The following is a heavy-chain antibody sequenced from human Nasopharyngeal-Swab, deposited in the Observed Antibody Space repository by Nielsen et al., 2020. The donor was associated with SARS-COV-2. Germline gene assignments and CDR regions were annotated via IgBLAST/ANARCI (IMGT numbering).Heavy chain of an antibody. Sequence: SETLSLTCAVYGGSFSGYYWSWIRQPAGKGLEWIGRIYTSGSTNYNPSLKSRVTMSVDTSKNQFSLKLSSVTAADTAVYYCARDGEIAAAPYYYYYYYGMDVWGQGTTVTVSS. CDR1: GGSFSGYY. J-gene: IGHJ6*02. D-gene: IGHD6-13*01. CDR2: IYTSGST. V-gene: IGHV4-4*07. CDR3: ARDGEIAAAPYYYYYYYGMDV.